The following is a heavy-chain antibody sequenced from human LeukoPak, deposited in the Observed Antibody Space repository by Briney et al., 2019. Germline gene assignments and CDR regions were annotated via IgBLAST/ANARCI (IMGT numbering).Heavy chain of an antibody. CDR1: GFTFSSYW. CDR2: INSDGSST. D-gene: IGHD3-10*01. Sequence: PGGSLRLSCAASGFTFSSYWMHWVRQAPGKGLVWVSRINSDGSSTTYADSVKGRFTISRDNAKNTLYLQMNSLRAEDMAVYFCARDYGRSRDYDMDVWGQGTTVTVSS. J-gene: IGHJ6*02. CDR3: ARDYGRSRDYDMDV. V-gene: IGHV3-74*01.